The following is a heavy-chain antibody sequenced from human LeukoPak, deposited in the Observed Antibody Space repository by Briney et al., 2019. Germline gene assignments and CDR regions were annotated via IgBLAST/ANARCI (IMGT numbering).Heavy chain of an antibody. V-gene: IGHV3-48*03. CDR1: RFTFSSYE. J-gene: IGHJ4*02. D-gene: IGHD4-17*01. Sequence: PGGSLRLSCAASRFTFSSYEMNWVRQTPGKGLEWVSYISSSGSTISYADSVKGRFTISRDNAKNSLYLQMNSLRADDTAVYYCASRPTTWGFFDSWGQGTLVTVSS. CDR3: ASRPTTWGFFDS. CDR2: ISSSGSTI.